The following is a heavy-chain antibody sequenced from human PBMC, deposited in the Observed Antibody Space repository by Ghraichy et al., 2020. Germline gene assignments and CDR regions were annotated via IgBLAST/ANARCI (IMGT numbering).Heavy chain of an antibody. J-gene: IGHJ4*02. CDR2: ISTSANTI. D-gene: IGHD4-17*01. Sequence: LSLTCAASGITLSSYSMNWVRQAPGKGLEWVSYISTSANTIYYADSVQGRFTISRDNAKNSLYLQMHSLRDEDTAVYYCARRYGDYLGSFEYWGQGTLVTVSS. CDR1: GITLSSYS. CDR3: ARRYGDYLGSFEY. V-gene: IGHV3-48*02.